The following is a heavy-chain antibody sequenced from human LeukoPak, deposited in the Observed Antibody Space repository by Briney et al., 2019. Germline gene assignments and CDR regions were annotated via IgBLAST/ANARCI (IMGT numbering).Heavy chain of an antibody. V-gene: IGHV3-20*04. D-gene: IGHD2-2*01. Sequence: PGGSLRLSCAASGFTFSSYAMSWVRQAPGKGLEWVSGINWNGGSTGYADSVKGRFTISRDNAKNSLYLQMNSLRAEDTALYYCARGLGYCSSTSCFLNAFDIWGQGTMVTVSS. CDR3: ARGLGYCSSTSCFLNAFDI. CDR1: GFTFSSYA. J-gene: IGHJ3*02. CDR2: INWNGGST.